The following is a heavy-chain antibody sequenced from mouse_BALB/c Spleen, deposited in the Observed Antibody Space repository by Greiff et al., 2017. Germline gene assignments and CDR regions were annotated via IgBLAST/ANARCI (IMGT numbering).Heavy chain of an antibody. D-gene: IGHD3-2*01. CDR2: IWAGGST. CDR3: ARDGRTARVSFAY. J-gene: IGHJ3*01. CDR1: GFSLTSYG. Sequence: VQLQQSGPGLVAPSQSLSITCTVSGFSLTSYGVHWVRQPPGKGLEWLGVIWAGGSTNYNSALMSRLSISKDNSKSQVFLKMNSLQTDDTAMYYCARDGRTARVSFAYWGQGTLVTVSA. V-gene: IGHV2-9*02.